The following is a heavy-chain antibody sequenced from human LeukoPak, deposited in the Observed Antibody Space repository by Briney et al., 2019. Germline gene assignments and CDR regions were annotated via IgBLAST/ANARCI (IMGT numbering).Heavy chain of an antibody. CDR1: GYSISSSYS. Sequence: PSETLSLTCTVSGYSISSSYSWGWIRQPPEKGLEWIGSIHHSGSTDYNPSLKSRVTISVDTSKNQFSLKLSSVTAADTAVYYCASDGLRYFDWLLQVYYWGQGTLVTVSS. D-gene: IGHD3-9*01. CDR2: IHHSGST. V-gene: IGHV4-38-2*02. CDR3: ASDGLRYFDWLLQVYY. J-gene: IGHJ4*02.